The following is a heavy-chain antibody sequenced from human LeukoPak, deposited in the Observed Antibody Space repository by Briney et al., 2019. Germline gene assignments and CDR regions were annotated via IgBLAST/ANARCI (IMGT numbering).Heavy chain of an antibody. D-gene: IGHD6-13*01. V-gene: IGHV3-21*01. J-gene: IGHJ6*04. CDR1: GFTFSSYS. CDR2: INSDSNYI. Sequence: PGGSLRLSRAASGFTFSSYSMNWVRQAPGKGLEWVSSINSDSNYIYYADSVKGRFTISRDAKNSVYLQMSSLRAEDTAVYYCARNGILGIAAAVDVWGKGTTVTVSS. CDR3: ARNGILGIAAAVDV.